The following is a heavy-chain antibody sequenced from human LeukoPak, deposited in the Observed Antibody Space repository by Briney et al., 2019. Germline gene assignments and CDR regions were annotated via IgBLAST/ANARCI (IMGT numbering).Heavy chain of an antibody. J-gene: IGHJ4*02. CDR1: GDSLSSTNYY. CDR2: IKEDGSEK. Sequence: PSETLSLTCTASGDSLSSTNYYWGWLRQPPGKGLEWVANIKEDGSEKYYVDSVKGRFTISRDNAKNSLYLQMNSLRAEDTAVYYCARGIQIDYWGQGTLVTVSS. CDR3: ARGIQIDY. D-gene: IGHD5-18*01. V-gene: IGHV3-7*04.